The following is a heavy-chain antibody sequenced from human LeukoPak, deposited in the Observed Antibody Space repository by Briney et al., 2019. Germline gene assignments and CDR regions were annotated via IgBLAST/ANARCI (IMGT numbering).Heavy chain of an antibody. Sequence: GASVKVSCKASGGTFSSYAISWVRQAPGQGLEWMGGIIPIFGTANYAQKFQGRVTITTDESTSTAYMELSSLRSEDTAVYYCARRVVYQLVSLNNWFDPWGQGTLVTVSS. CDR2: IIPIFGTA. V-gene: IGHV1-69*05. J-gene: IGHJ5*02. CDR1: GGTFSSYA. CDR3: ARRVVYQLVSLNNWFDP. D-gene: IGHD2-2*01.